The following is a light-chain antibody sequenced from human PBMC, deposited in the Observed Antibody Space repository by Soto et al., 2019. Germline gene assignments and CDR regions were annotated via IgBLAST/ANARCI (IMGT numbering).Light chain of an antibody. Sequence: DIQLTQSPSFLSASVGDRVTITCRASQDISNYLVWYQQKPGKAPKPLIYAASTLQSGVPSRFSGSGSGTEFTLTISRLEPEDFAVYFCQQYGSSPLTFGGGTKVDIK. CDR3: QQYGSSPLT. J-gene: IGKJ4*01. CDR1: QDISNY. V-gene: IGKV1-9*01. CDR2: AAS.